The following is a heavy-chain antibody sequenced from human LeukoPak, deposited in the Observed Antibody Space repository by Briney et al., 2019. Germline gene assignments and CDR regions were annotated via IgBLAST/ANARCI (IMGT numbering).Heavy chain of an antibody. V-gene: IGHV5-51*01. Sequence: GESLKISCKGSGYSFTSYWIGWVRQMPGKGLEWMGIIYPGDSDTRYGPSFQGQVTISADKSISTAYLQWSSLKASDTAMYYCARRVGYCSSTSCYTMLDYWGQGTLVTVSS. CDR1: GYSFTSYW. J-gene: IGHJ4*02. D-gene: IGHD2-2*02. CDR2: IYPGDSDT. CDR3: ARRVGYCSSTSCYTMLDY.